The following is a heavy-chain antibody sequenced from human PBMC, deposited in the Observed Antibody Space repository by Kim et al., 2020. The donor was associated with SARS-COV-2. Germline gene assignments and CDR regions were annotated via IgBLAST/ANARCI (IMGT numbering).Heavy chain of an antibody. CDR1: GYSFTSYW. J-gene: IGHJ4*02. Sequence: GESLKISCKGSGYSFTSYWISWVRQMPGKGLEWMGRIDPSDSYTNYSPSFQGHVTISADKSISTAYLQWSSLKASDTAMYYCASLGAGPPRRIDYWGQGTLVTVSS. V-gene: IGHV5-10-1*01. CDR2: IDPSDSYT. D-gene: IGHD3-10*01. CDR3: ASLGAGPPRRIDY.